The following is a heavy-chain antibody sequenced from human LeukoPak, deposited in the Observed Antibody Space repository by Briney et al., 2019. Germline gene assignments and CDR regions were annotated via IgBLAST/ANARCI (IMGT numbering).Heavy chain of an antibody. CDR1: GFTFSSYG. CDR3: AKAVSCSSTSCYRSYGMDV. Sequence: GGSLRLSCAASGFTFSSYGMSWVRQAPGKGLEWVSGISGSGGSTYYADSVKGRFTISRDNSKNTLYLQTNSLRAEDTAVYYCAKAVSCSSTSCYRSYGMDVWGQGTTVTVSS. D-gene: IGHD2-2*02. CDR2: ISGSGGST. J-gene: IGHJ6*02. V-gene: IGHV3-23*01.